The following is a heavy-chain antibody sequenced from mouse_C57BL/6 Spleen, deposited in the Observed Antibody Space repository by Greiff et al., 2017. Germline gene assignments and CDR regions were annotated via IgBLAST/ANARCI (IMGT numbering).Heavy chain of an antibody. J-gene: IGHJ2*01. V-gene: IGHV3-6*01. CDR1: GYSITSGYY. CDR3: ARGTTVVAPFDY. D-gene: IGHD1-1*01. CDR2: ISYDGSN. Sequence: EVKLMESGPGLVKPSQSLSLTCSVTGYSITSGYYWNWIRQFPGNKLEWMGYISYDGSNNYNPSLKNRISITRDTSKNQFFLKLNSVTTEDTATYDCARGTTVVAPFDYWGQGTTLTVSS.